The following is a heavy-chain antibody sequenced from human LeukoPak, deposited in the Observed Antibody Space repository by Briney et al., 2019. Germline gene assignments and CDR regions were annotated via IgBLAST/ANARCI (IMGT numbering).Heavy chain of an antibody. J-gene: IGHJ4*02. CDR3: ARERYGSGSYFADY. CDR1: GGSISSKY. V-gene: IGHV4-59*01. CDR2: IYYSGST. Sequence: SETLSLTCTVAGGSISSKYWGWIRQTPGKVLEWIGYIYYSGSTNYNPSLKSRVTILVDTSKNQFSLKLSSVTAADTAVYYCARERYGSGSYFADYWGQGILVTVSS. D-gene: IGHD3-10*01.